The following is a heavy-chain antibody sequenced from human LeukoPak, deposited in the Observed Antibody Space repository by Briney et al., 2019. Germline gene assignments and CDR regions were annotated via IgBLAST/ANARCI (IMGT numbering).Heavy chain of an antibody. CDR2: IYSGGST. Sequence: GGSLRLSCAASGFTFSSYAMHWVRQAPGKGLEWVSVIYSGGSTYYADSVKGRFTISRDNSKNTLYLQMNSLRAEDTAVYYCARDLVGCSGGSCYPRDYYYYGMDVWGQGTTVTVSS. CDR1: GFTFSSYA. CDR3: ARDLVGCSGGSCYPRDYYYYGMDV. D-gene: IGHD2-15*01. V-gene: IGHV3-53*01. J-gene: IGHJ6*02.